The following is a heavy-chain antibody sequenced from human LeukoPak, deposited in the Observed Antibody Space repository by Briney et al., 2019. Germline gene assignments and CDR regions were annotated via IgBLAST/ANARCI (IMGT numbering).Heavy chain of an antibody. V-gene: IGHV3-48*04. CDR1: GFTFSSYS. Sequence: QTGGSPRLSCAASGFTFSSYSMNWVRQAPGKGLEWVSYISSSSSTIYYADSVKGRFTISRDNAKNSLYLQMNSLRAEDTAVYYCARDRSGPAYFTIGDTLFGYWGQGTLVTVSS. CDR2: ISSSSSTI. D-gene: IGHD3-16*01. CDR3: ARDRSGPAYFTIGDTLFGY. J-gene: IGHJ4*02.